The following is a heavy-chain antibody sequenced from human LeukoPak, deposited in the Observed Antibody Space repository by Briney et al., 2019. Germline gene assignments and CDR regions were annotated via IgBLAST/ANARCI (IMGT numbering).Heavy chain of an antibody. CDR3: ALVRKGFDY. CDR2: VDYRGST. D-gene: IGHD1-26*01. CDR1: GWIHSRRRCY. Sequence: SETLPLTCMVSGWIHSRRRCYEAGIRQPPGKGLEWIGSVDYRGSTYYNPSLKSRVTISVDTSKNQFSLKLSSVASSGTAVHYYALVRKGFDYWGQGTLVTVSS. V-gene: IGHV4-39*01. J-gene: IGHJ4*02.